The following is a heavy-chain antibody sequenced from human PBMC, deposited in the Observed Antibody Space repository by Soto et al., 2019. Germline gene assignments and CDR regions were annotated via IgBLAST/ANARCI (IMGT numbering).Heavy chain of an antibody. CDR1: GFTFSSYA. J-gene: IGHJ2*01. D-gene: IGHD6-13*01. Sequence: EVQLLESGGGLVQPGGSPRLSCAASGFTFSSYAMSWVRQAPGKGLEWVSAISGSGGSTYYADSVKGRFTISRDNSKNTRYLQMNSLRAEDTAVYYCAKDIRSSWESYWYFDLWGRGTLVTVSS. V-gene: IGHV3-23*01. CDR2: ISGSGGST. CDR3: AKDIRSSWESYWYFDL.